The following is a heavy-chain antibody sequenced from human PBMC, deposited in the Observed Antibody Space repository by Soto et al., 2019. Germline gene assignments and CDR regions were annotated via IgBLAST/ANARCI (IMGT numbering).Heavy chain of an antibody. D-gene: IGHD6-13*01. CDR2: IKKDGSKI. CDR1: GLGFGGSG. CDR3: ARDVSPGSSSLYLDAFDI. J-gene: IGHJ3*02. V-gene: IGHV3-7*05. Sequence: EVQLVESGGGLVQPGGSRGLSVAASGLGFGGSGWTWVGQVPGKGLEWVANIKKDGSKINYLDSVRGRFTVSRDNAKNSLYLEMNSLRAEDTALYYCARDVSPGSSSLYLDAFDIWGQGTMVTVSS.